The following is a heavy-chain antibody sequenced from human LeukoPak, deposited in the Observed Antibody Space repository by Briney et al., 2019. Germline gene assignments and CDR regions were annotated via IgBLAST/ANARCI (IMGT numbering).Heavy chain of an antibody. CDR2: IIPLFGIA. D-gene: IGHD1-26*01. CDR3: AKDLNSGRPPYNWFDP. V-gene: IGHV1-69*04. CDR1: GGTFSNHA. Sequence: ASVKVSCKASGGTFSNHAISWVRQAPGQVLEWMGRIIPLFGIANYAQKFQGRVTITADRYTNTAYMELTSLRSDDTAMFYCAKDLNSGRPPYNWFDPWGQGTLVTVSS. J-gene: IGHJ5*02.